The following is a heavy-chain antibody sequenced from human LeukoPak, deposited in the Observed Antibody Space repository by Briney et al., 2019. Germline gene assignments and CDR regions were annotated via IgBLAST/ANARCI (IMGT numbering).Heavy chain of an antibody. J-gene: IGHJ3*02. D-gene: IGHD3-22*01. CDR1: GCSISSYY. Sequence: SETLSLTCTVSGCSISSYYWSWIRQPAGKGLEWIGRIYTSGSTNYNPSLKSRVTMSVDTSKNQFSLKLSSVTAADTAVYYCARGVYYYDSSGYYPDAFDIWGQGTMVTVCS. V-gene: IGHV4-4*07. CDR3: ARGVYYYDSSGYYPDAFDI. CDR2: IYTSGST.